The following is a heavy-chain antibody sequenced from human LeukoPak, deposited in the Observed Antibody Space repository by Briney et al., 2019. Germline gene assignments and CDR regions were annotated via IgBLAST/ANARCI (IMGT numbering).Heavy chain of an antibody. CDR3: AREALGSSSWYWYYGMDV. V-gene: IGHV1-3*01. Sequence: GASVKVSCKASGYTFTNYAMHWVRQAPGQRLEWMGWINAGNGNTKYSQKFQGRVTITRDTSASTAYMELSSLRSEDTAVYYCAREALGSSSWYWYYGMDVWGQGTTVTVSS. CDR2: INAGNGNT. CDR1: GYTFTNYA. J-gene: IGHJ6*02. D-gene: IGHD6-13*01.